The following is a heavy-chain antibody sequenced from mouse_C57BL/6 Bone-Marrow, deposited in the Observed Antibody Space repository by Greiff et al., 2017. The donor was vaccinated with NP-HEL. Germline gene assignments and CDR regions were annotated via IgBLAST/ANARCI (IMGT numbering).Heavy chain of an antibody. CDR3: ARDLCLYYFDY. J-gene: IGHJ2*01. Sequence: EVKLVESGGGLVKPGGSLKLSCAASGFTFSSYAMSWVRQTPEKRLEWVATISDGGSYTYYPDNVKGRFTISRDNAKNNLYLQMSHLKSEDTAMYYCARDLCLYYFDYWGQGTTLTVSS. D-gene: IGHD6-2*01. V-gene: IGHV5-4*01. CDR1: GFTFSSYA. CDR2: ISDGGSYT.